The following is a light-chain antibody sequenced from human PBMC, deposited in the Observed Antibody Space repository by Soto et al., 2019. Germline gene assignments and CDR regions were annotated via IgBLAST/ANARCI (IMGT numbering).Light chain of an antibody. V-gene: IGKV1-39*01. CDR2: AAS. Sequence: DIQMTQSPSSLSASVGDRVTITCRTSQSIRSFLNWYQQKPGKAPNLLIYAASRLQSGVPSRFSGSGSGTDFTLTISSLQPADFATYYCQQSYSTPFPFGPGTKVAIK. CDR3: QQSYSTPFP. CDR1: QSIRSF. J-gene: IGKJ3*01.